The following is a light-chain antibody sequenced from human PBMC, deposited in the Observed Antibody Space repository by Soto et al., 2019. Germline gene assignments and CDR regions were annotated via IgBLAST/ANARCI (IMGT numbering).Light chain of an antibody. V-gene: IGLV2-14*01. CDR2: DVR. J-gene: IGLJ2*01. CDR3: SSYTSSTAVI. Sequence: QSALTQPASVSGSPGQSITMSCTGTNSDVGGYDYVSWYQQHPGKAPKLMIYDVRNRPSGVSDRFSGSKSGNTAYLTISGLQTEDEAYYYCSSYTSSTAVIFGGGTKLTVL. CDR1: NSDVGGYDY.